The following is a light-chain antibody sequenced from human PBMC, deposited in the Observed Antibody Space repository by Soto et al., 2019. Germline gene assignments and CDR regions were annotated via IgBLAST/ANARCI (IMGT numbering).Light chain of an antibody. CDR2: KAS. CDR3: QQYSR. V-gene: IGKV1-5*03. CDR1: QSISSW. J-gene: IGKJ1*01. Sequence: DIRMTQSPSTLSASVGDRVTITCRASQSISSWLAWYQQKPGKAPKLLIYKASSLESGVPSRFSGSGSGTEFTLTISSLQPDDFATYYCQQYSRFGQGTKVEIK.